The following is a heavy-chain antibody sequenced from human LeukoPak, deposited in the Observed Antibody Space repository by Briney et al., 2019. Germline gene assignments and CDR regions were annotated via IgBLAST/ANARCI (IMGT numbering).Heavy chain of an antibody. V-gene: IGHV4-34*01. J-gene: IGHJ6*03. CDR2: INHSGST. CDR3: ARGGRLPYYYYYMDV. Sequence: SETLSLTCAVYGGSFSGYYWSWIRQPPGKGLEWIGEINHSGSTNYNPSLKSRVTISVDTSKNQFSLKLSSVTAADTAVYYCARGGRLPYYYYYMDVWGKGITVTVSS. CDR1: GGSFSGYY. D-gene: IGHD1-26*01.